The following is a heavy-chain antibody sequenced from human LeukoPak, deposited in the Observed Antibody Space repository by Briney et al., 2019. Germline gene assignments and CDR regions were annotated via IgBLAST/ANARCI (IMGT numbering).Heavy chain of an antibody. CDR1: GGSVSGSYY. V-gene: IGHV4-61*01. Sequence: SETLSLTCTVSGGSVSGSYYWNWIRQPPGKGLEWIGYMYSSGTINYNPSLKSRVTVSIDMSKNQFSLKLSSVTAADTAVYFCARDRYGMDVWGQGTTVTVSS. J-gene: IGHJ6*02. CDR2: MYSSGTI. CDR3: ARDRYGMDV.